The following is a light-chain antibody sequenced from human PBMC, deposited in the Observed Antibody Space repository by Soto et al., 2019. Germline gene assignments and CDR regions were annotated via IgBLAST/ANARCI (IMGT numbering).Light chain of an antibody. CDR2: GAS. CDR1: QSVSSD. J-gene: IGKJ5*01. CDR3: QQYNNWPIT. Sequence: EIVMTQSPVTLSVSPGERATLSCRASQSVSSDLAWYQQKPGQVPKLLIYGASTRATGIPARISGSGSGTEFTLTISSLQSEDFAVYYCQQYNNWPITFGQGTRLEIK. V-gene: IGKV3-15*01.